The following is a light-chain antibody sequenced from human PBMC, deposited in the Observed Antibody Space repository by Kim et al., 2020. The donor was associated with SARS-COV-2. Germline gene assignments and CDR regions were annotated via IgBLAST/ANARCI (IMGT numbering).Light chain of an antibody. Sequence: DIQMTQSPSSLSASVGDTVTITCQASQDITDYLNWYQQKPGKAPNLLIYEASNLEAGVPSRFSGSGSGTHFTFTISSLQPEDIATYYCQQYDNFPRTFGQGTKLEI. CDR2: EAS. J-gene: IGKJ2*01. V-gene: IGKV1-33*01. CDR1: QDITDY. CDR3: QQYDNFPRT.